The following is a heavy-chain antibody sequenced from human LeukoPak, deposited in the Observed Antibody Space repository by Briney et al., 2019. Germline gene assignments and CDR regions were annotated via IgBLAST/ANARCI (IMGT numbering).Heavy chain of an antibody. J-gene: IGHJ6*03. Sequence: PSETLSLTCTVSGGSISSYYWSWIRQPPGQGLEWIGYIYYSGSTNYNPSLKSRVTISVDTSKNQFSLKLSSVTAADTAVYYCARLLWFGELEAYYYMDVWGKGTTVTVSS. D-gene: IGHD3-10*01. CDR1: GGSISSYY. CDR3: ARLLWFGELEAYYYMDV. V-gene: IGHV4-59*08. CDR2: IYYSGST.